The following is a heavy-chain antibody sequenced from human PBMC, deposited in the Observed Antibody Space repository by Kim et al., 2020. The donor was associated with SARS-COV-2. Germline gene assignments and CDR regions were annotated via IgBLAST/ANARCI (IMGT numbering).Heavy chain of an antibody. CDR2: ISGSGGST. CDR3: AKDPPVFGHTRGLFYFDY. D-gene: IGHD3-10*01. V-gene: IGHV3-23*01. CDR1: GFTFSSYA. Sequence: GGSLRLSCAASGFTFSSYAMSWVRQAPGKGLEWVSAISGSGGSTYYADSVKGRFTISRDNSKNTLYLQMNSLRAEDTAVYYCAKDPPVFGHTRGLFYFDYWGQGTLVTVSS. J-gene: IGHJ4*02.